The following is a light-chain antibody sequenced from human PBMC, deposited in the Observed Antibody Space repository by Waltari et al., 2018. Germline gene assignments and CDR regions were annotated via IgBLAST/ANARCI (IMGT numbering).Light chain of an antibody. J-gene: IGLJ3*02. CDR1: NSTIVTTSD. Sequence: QSVLTQPPSVSGAPGQRVTISCPGSNSTIVTTSDVPWYQQLPGKAPKLLIFDNRSRPSGVPDRFSGSKSGTSASLAITGLQAEDEADYYCQSYDSSLSGSVFGGGTKLTVL. CDR2: DNR. V-gene: IGLV1-40*01. CDR3: QSYDSSLSGSV.